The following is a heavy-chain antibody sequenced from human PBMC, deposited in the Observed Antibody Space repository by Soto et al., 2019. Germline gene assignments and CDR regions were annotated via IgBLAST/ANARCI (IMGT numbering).Heavy chain of an antibody. CDR1: RDIFNTYG. D-gene: IGHD2-15*01. J-gene: IGHJ6*02. CDR3: ASGPKDCSGERCYAVKVYYSYGMDV. CDR2: IVPIFGAR. Sequence: QVQLVQSGAEVKKPGSSVKVSCKASRDIFNTYGISWVRQAPGQGLEWMGGIVPIFGARTYAQKFQGRVTLTADESTSTAYMELSSLRSDDTAVYYCASGPKDCSGERCYAVKVYYSYGMDVWGQGTTVSVSS. V-gene: IGHV1-69*12.